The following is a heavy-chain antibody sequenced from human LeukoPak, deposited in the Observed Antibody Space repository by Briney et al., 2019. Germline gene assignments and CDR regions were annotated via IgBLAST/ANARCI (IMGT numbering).Heavy chain of an antibody. CDR3: ARGGWSDLDY. Sequence: ASVKVSCKASGYSFTSYGISWVRQAPGQGLEWMGWISPNNGDTNYAQKFQGRATMTTDTSTSTAYMELRSLRSDDTAVYYCARGGWSDLDYWGQGTLVTVSS. CDR2: ISPNNGDT. V-gene: IGHV1-18*04. D-gene: IGHD6-19*01. J-gene: IGHJ4*02. CDR1: GYSFTSYG.